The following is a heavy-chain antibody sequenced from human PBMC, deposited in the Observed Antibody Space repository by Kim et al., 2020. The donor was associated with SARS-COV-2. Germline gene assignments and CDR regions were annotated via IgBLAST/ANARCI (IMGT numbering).Heavy chain of an antibody. CDR1: GGSISRGDYY. V-gene: IGHV4-30-4*01. CDR2: IYHSGTT. CDR3: ASSQFYYGSESLLYFFNY. Sequence: SETLSLTCTVSGGSISRGDYYWSWIRQTPGKGLEWIGYIYHSGTTYYNPSLKSRVTISVDTSKNQFSLKLYSVTAADTAVYYCASSQFYYGSESLLYFFNYWGQGTLVTVSS. D-gene: IGHD3-10*01. J-gene: IGHJ4*02.